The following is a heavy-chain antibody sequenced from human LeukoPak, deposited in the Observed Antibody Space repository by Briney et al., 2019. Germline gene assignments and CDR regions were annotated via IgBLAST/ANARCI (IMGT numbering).Heavy chain of an antibody. CDR3: ARHVTISGPYDASDI. D-gene: IGHD5-24*01. J-gene: IGHJ3*02. CDR1: GDSISSYY. Sequence: SETLSLTCTVSGDSISSYYWSWIRQPPGKGLEWIGYIYYSGGTDYNPSLKSRVTISVNTSKNQFSLKLRSVTAADTAVYYCARHVTISGPYDASDIWGQGTMVTVSP. CDR2: IYYSGGT. V-gene: IGHV4-59*08.